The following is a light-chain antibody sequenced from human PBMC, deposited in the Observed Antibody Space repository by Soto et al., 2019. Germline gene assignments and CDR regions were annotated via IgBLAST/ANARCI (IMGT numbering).Light chain of an antibody. J-gene: IGKJ5*01. CDR2: GAS. Sequence: EIVLTQPPGTLSLSPGERATLSCRASQSVSSSYLTWYQQKPGQAPRLLIYGASSRATGIPDRFSGSGSGTDFTLTISRLEPEDFAVYYCQQYGGSPPLTFGQGTRLEIK. CDR3: QQYGGSPPLT. V-gene: IGKV3-20*01. CDR1: QSVSSSY.